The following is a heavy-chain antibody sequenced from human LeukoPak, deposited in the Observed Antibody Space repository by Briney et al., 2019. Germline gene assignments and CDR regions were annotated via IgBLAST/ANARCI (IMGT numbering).Heavy chain of an antibody. Sequence: GGSLRLSCEASGFTFSRYWMHWVRQAPGKGLVWVSRINSDGSRTTYADSVKGRFTISRDNAKNSLYLQMNSLRLEDTALYYCAKDSIGSYYSYYFDYWGQGTLVTVSS. CDR2: INSDGSRT. J-gene: IGHJ4*02. D-gene: IGHD3-10*01. CDR1: GFTFSRYW. V-gene: IGHV3-74*01. CDR3: AKDSIGSYYSYYFDY.